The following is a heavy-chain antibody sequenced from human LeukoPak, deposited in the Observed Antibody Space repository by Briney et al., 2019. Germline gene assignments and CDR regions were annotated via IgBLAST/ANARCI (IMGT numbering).Heavy chain of an antibody. V-gene: IGHV3-74*01. D-gene: IGHD2-15*01. CDR1: GFTFDNYW. CDR3: ARAGYCSGGSCYFDY. J-gene: IGHJ4*02. Sequence: GGSLRLSCAASGFTFDNYWMHWVRQAPGKGLVWVSRINTDGSSRSDADSVKGRVTISRDNAKNTLFLQMNSLRDKDTAVYYCARAGYCSGGSCYFDYWGQGTLVIVSS. CDR2: INTDGSSR.